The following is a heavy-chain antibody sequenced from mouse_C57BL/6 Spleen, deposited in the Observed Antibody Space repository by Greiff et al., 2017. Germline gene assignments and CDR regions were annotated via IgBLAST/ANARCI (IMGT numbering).Heavy chain of an antibody. J-gene: IGHJ4*01. CDR2: IDPSDSYT. V-gene: IGHV1-59*01. D-gene: IGHD1-1*01. CDR1: GYTFTSYW. Sequence: VQLQQSGAELVRPGTSVKLSCKASGYTFTSYWMHWVKQRPGQGLEWIGVIDPSDSYTNYNQKFKGKATLTVDTSSSTAYMQLSSLTSEDSAVYYCARYGTTSRDYYAMDYWGQGTSVTVSS. CDR3: ARYGTTSRDYYAMDY.